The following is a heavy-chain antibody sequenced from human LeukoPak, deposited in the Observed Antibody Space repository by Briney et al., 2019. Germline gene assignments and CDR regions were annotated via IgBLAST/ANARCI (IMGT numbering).Heavy chain of an antibody. Sequence: PGGSLRLSCAASGFTFSSYWMTWVRQAPGKGLEWVGNIKGDGSEKYYVDSVKGRFTISRDNAKNSLYLQMNSLRAEDTAVYYCARSSMLMGYFDWLLFRGALFCDYWGQGTLVTVSS. CDR3: ARSSMLMGYFDWLLFRGALFCDY. D-gene: IGHD3-9*01. V-gene: IGHV3-7*03. CDR1: GFTFSSYW. CDR2: IKGDGSEK. J-gene: IGHJ4*02.